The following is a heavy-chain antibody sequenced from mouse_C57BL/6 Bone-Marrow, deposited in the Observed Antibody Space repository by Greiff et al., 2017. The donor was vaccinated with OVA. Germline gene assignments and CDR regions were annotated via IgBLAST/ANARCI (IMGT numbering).Heavy chain of an antibody. D-gene: IGHD1-1*01. V-gene: IGHV1-82*01. CDR2: IYPGDGDT. CDR1: GYAFSSSW. CDR3: ADTTVVAPDRVAY. J-gene: IGHJ3*01. Sequence: QVQLKESGPELVKPGASVKISCKASGYAFSSSWMTWVKQRPGKGLEWIGRIYPGDGDTNYNGKFKGKATLTADKSSSTAYMQLSSLTSEDAAVYFCADTTVVAPDRVAYWGQGTLVTVSA.